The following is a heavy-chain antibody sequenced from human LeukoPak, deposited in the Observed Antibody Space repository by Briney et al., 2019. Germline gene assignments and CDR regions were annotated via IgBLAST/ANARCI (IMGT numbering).Heavy chain of an antibody. CDR1: GYTFTGYY. Sequence: ASVKVSCKASGYTFTGYYMHWVRQAPGQALEWMGWINPNSGGTNYAQKFQGRVTMTRDTSISTAYMELSRLRSDDTAVYYCARDTSGELELRWYNWFDPWGQGTLVTVSS. CDR2: INPNSGGT. V-gene: IGHV1-2*02. J-gene: IGHJ5*02. CDR3: ARDTSGELELRWYNWFDP. D-gene: IGHD1-7*01.